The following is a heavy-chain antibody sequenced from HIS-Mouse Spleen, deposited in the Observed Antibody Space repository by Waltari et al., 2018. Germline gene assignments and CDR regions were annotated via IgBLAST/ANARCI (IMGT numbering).Heavy chain of an antibody. CDR2: MNPNSGNT. Sequence: QVQLVQSGAEVKKPGASVKFSCKASGYTFTSYDINWGRQATGQGLEWMGWMNPNSGNTGYAQKFQGRVTMTRNTSISTAYMELSSLRSEDTAVYYCARGHDYSNYFDYWGQGTLVTVSS. V-gene: IGHV1-8*01. CDR3: ARGHDYSNYFDY. CDR1: GYTFTSYD. D-gene: IGHD4-4*01. J-gene: IGHJ4*02.